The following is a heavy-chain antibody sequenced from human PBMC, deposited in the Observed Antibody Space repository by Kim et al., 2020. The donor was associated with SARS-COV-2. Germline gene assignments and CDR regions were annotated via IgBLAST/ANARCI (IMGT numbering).Heavy chain of an antibody. V-gene: IGHV3-11*03. CDR3: ARHSSRNWFDP. J-gene: IGHJ5*02. CDR2: T. Sequence: TNYADSLKGRFTISRDNAKNSLYLQMNSLRAEDTAVDYCARHSSRNWFDPWGQGTLVTVSS. D-gene: IGHD6-13*01.